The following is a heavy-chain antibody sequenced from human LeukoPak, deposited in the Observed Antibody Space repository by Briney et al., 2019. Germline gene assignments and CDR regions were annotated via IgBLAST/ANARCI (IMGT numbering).Heavy chain of an antibody. CDR1: GSIFSKYW. J-gene: IGHJ4*02. CDR2: INQDGSDK. Sequence: GGSLRISCAVSGSIFSKYWMTWVRQAPGKGLEWVANINQDGSDKSYVDSVKGRFTISRDNAKNSLYLEMNSLRAEDTALYYCVRDQGAAGDYWGQGTLVIVSS. V-gene: IGHV3-7*01. CDR3: VRDQGAAGDY. D-gene: IGHD6-13*01.